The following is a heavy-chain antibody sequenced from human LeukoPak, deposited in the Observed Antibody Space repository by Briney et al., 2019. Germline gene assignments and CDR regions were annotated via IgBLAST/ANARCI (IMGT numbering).Heavy chain of an antibody. CDR1: GFTFSSYS. V-gene: IGHV3-21*01. CDR2: ISSSSSYI. Sequence: GGSLRLSCAASGFTFSSYSMNWVRQAPGKGLEWVSSISSSSSYIYYADSVKGRFTISRDNAKNSLYLQMNSLRAEDTAVYYCARADQYRNSFGLWGQGTLVTVSS. CDR3: ARADQYRNSFGL. D-gene: IGHD6-13*01. J-gene: IGHJ4*02.